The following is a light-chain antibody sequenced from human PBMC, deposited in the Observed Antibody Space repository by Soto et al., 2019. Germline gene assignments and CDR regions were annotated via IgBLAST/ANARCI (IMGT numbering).Light chain of an antibody. CDR3: QQYHNWPPQYT. J-gene: IGKJ2*01. V-gene: IGKV3-15*01. Sequence: DIVMTQSPASLSVSPGDGATLSCRASQSVGSNVAWYQQKPGQGPRLLIHGASTRAVGVPARFSGSGSGTDFTLTISSLQSEDFAVYYCQQYHNWPPQYTFGQGTKLQIK. CDR1: QSVGSN. CDR2: GAS.